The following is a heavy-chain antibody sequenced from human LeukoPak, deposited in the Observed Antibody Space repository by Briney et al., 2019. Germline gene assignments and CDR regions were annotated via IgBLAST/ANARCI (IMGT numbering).Heavy chain of an antibody. D-gene: IGHD3-16*01. J-gene: IGHJ4*02. CDR3: ARDVGTGGSSDYFDY. CDR1: GYTFTSYG. Sequence: ASVKVSCKASGYTFTSYGISWVRQAPGQGLEWMGWISAYNGNTNYAQKLQGRATMTTDTSTSTAYMELRSLRSDDTAVYYCARDVGTGGSSDYFDYWGQGTLVTVSS. CDR2: ISAYNGNT. V-gene: IGHV1-18*01.